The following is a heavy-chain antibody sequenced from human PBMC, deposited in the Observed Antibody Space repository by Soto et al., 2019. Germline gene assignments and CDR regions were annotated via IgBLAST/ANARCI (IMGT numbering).Heavy chain of an antibody. CDR1: GGSTSTSSYY. CDR3: ARYSGIAAAVAIYYYYYGMDV. CDR2: FFFGGDT. Sequence: PSETLSLTCSVSGGSTSTSSYYWGWIRQPPGKGLEWIGSFFFGGDTYHNPSLKSRVTISVDASKNQFSLYLSSVTAADTVVYYFARYSGIAAAVAIYYYYYGMDVWGQGTTVTVSS. V-gene: IGHV4-39*01. J-gene: IGHJ6*02. D-gene: IGHD6-13*01.